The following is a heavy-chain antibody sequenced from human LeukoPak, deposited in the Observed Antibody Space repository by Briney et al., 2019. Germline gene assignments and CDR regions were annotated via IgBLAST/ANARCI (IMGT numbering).Heavy chain of an antibody. D-gene: IGHD5-12*01. CDR2: ISGTGSST. Sequence: PGGSLRLSCAASGFSFSTYWMSWVRQAPGKGLEWVSGISGTGSSTYYADSVKGRFTVSRDNSRNTLYLQMNSLRAEDTALYYCAKDDGAYTGYANFDYWGQGTLVTVST. CDR3: AKDDGAYTGYANFDY. J-gene: IGHJ4*02. CDR1: GFSFSTYW. V-gene: IGHV3-23*01.